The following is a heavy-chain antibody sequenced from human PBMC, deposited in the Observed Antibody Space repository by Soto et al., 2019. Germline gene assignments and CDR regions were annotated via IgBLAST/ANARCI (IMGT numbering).Heavy chain of an antibody. Sequence: WASVKVSCKASGYTFTSYAMHWVRQAPGQRLEWMGWINAGNGNTKYSQKFQGRVTITRDTSASTAYMELSSLRPEDTAVYYCARDQGYDILTGYLYYYYGMDVWGQGTTVTVSS. CDR2: INAGNGNT. D-gene: IGHD3-9*01. CDR3: ARDQGYDILTGYLYYYYGMDV. V-gene: IGHV1-3*01. CDR1: GYTFTSYA. J-gene: IGHJ6*02.